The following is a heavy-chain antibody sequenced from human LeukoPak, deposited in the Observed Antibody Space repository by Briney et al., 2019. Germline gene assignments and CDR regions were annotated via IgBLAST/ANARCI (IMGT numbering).Heavy chain of an antibody. Sequence: GGSLRLSCAASGFTFSSYSMNWVRQAPGKGLEWVSSISSSSSYIYYADSVKGRFTISRDNAKNSLYLQMNSLRAEDTAVYYCARLPSNVAKVDYGGQGTLVTVSS. V-gene: IGHV3-21*01. CDR1: GFTFSSYS. D-gene: IGHD2/OR15-2a*01. CDR2: ISSSSSYI. CDR3: ARLPSNVAKVDY. J-gene: IGHJ4*02.